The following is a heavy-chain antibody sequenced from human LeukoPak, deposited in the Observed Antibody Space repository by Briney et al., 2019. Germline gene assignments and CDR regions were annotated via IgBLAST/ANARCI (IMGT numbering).Heavy chain of an antibody. CDR2: ISAYNSNT. V-gene: IGHV1-18*01. Sequence: ASVKVSCKASGYTFTSYGINWVRQAPGQGLEWMGWISAYNSNTHYAQKLQGRVTMTTDTSTSTAYMEVRSLRSDDTAVYYCARDQGIYSSSWYVPDLIDYWGQGTLVTVSS. CDR3: ARDQGIYSSSWYVPDLIDY. CDR1: GYTFTSYG. D-gene: IGHD6-13*01. J-gene: IGHJ4*02.